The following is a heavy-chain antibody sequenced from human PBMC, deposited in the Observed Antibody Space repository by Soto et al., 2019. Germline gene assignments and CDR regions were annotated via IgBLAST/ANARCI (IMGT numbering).Heavy chain of an antibody. CDR2: IKSKTDGGTT. J-gene: IGHJ6*02. D-gene: IGHD3-10*01. CDR3: TTGRPAGYYYYYGMDV. V-gene: IGHV3-15*01. CDR1: GFTFSNAW. Sequence: EVQLVESGGGLVKPGGSLRLSCAASGFTFSNAWMSWVRQAPGKGLEWVGRIKSKTDGGTTDYAAPVKGRFTISRDDSKNTLELQMNSLKTEDTAVYYCTTGRPAGYYYYYGMDVWGQGTTVTVSS.